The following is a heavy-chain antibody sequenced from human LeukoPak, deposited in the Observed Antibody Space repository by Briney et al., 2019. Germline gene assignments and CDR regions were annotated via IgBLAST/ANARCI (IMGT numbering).Heavy chain of an antibody. J-gene: IGHJ4*02. Sequence: GGSLRLSCAASGFTFSSYGMHWVRQAPGKGLEWVAFIRYDGSNKYYADSVKGRFTISRDNAKNSLYLQMNSLRAEDTAVYYCSRELIDWGQGTLVTVSS. CDR1: GFTFSSYG. D-gene: IGHD2-8*01. CDR3: SRELID. CDR2: IRYDGSNK. V-gene: IGHV3-30*02.